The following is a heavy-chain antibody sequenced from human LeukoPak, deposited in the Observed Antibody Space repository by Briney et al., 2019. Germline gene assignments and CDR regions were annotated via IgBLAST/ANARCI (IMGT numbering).Heavy chain of an antibody. CDR1: GFTFSSYA. J-gene: IGHJ4*02. CDR3: AKDQGYSDYDFVDY. CDR2: ISGSGGST. D-gene: IGHD5-12*01. V-gene: IGHV3-23*01. Sequence: GGSLRLSCAASGFTFSSYAMSWVRQAPGKGLEWVSAISGSGGSTYYADSVKGRFTIPRDNSKNTLYLQMNSLRAADTAVYYCAKDQGYSDYDFVDYWGQGTLVTVSS.